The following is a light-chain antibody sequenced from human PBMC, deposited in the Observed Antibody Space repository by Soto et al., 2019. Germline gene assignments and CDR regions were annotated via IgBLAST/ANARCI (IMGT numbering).Light chain of an antibody. CDR2: AAS. CDR3: QQSYSTPLT. V-gene: IGKV1-39*01. CDR1: QSISSY. J-gene: IGKJ4*01. Sequence: GDRVTITCRASQSISSYLNWYQQKPGKAPKLLIYAASSLQSGVPSRFSGSGSGTDFTLTISSLQPEDFVTYYCQQSYSTPLTFGGGTKVEIK.